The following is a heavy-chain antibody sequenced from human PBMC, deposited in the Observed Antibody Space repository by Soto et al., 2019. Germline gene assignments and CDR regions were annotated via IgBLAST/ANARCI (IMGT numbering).Heavy chain of an antibody. D-gene: IGHD4-17*01. Sequence: QVQLVQSGAEVKKPGASVKVSCKASGYTFTSYAMHWVRQAPGQRLEWMGWINAGNGNKKYSQKFQGRVTITRDTSASTAYMELSSLRSEDTAVYYCARDSPYGDYVFDAFDIWGQGTMVTVSS. J-gene: IGHJ3*02. CDR3: ARDSPYGDYVFDAFDI. CDR2: INAGNGNK. V-gene: IGHV1-3*01. CDR1: GYTFTSYA.